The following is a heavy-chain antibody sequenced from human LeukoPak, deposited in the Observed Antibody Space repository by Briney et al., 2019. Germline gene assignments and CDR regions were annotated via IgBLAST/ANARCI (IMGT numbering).Heavy chain of an antibody. Sequence: GGSLRLSCTVSGVTVSSNSMSSVRPAPGKGLEWVSSISGGGGSTYYADSVKGRSTISRDNTKNTLYLQMNSLRAEDTAIYYCAKESSLLRGPTVIYYFDFWGQGTLVTVSS. CDR2: ISGGGGST. V-gene: IGHV3-23*01. CDR1: GVTVSSNS. CDR3: AKESSLLRGPTVIYYFDF. D-gene: IGHD3-10*01. J-gene: IGHJ4*02.